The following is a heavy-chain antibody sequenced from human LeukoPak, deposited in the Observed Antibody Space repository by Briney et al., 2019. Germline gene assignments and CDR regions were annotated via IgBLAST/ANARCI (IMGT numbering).Heavy chain of an antibody. V-gene: IGHV3-23*01. CDR2: ISGSGGST. CDR1: GFTFSSYS. Sequence: PGGSLRLSCAASGFTFSSYSLSWVRQAPGKGLEWVSAISGSGGSTYYADSVKGRFTISRDNSKNTLYLQMNSLRAEDTAVYYCAKAADYSGIYYFDYWGQGTLVTVSS. CDR3: AKAADYSGIYYFDY. D-gene: IGHD2-15*01. J-gene: IGHJ4*02.